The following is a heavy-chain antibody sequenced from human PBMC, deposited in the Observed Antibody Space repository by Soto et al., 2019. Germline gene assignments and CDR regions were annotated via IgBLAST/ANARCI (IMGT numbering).Heavy chain of an antibody. CDR1: GGSISSYF. CDR2: VYYTGAT. Sequence: SETLSLTCTVSGGSISSYFYIWVRQPPGKGLEWIGSVYYTGATDYNPSLKSRVTISVDTSKTQFSLNLRSVTAADTAVYYCARDLAAVPRAFDYWGRGTLVTVSS. V-gene: IGHV4-59*01. J-gene: IGHJ4*02. D-gene: IGHD6-13*01. CDR3: ARDLAAVPRAFDY.